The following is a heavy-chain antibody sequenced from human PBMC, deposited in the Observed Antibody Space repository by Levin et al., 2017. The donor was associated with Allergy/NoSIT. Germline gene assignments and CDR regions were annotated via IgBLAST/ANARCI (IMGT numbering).Heavy chain of an antibody. CDR1: GGSISGYF. Sequence: SETLSLTCTVSGGSISGYFWSWLRQPPGKGLEWIAYIHNSGSTNYNPSLKSRVTISLDTSKSLVSLKLSSVTAADTAVYYCARHTCYVSGSYPLDYWGQGTLVTVSS. J-gene: IGHJ4*02. CDR3: ARHTCYVSGSYPLDY. V-gene: IGHV4-59*08. D-gene: IGHD3-10*01. CDR2: IHNSGST.